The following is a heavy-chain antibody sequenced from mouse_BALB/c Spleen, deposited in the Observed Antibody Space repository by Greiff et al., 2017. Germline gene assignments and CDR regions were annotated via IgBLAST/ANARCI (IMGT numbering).Heavy chain of an antibody. CDR2: IYPGNSDT. CDR1: GYSFTSYW. CDR3: TNIYYGYYYAMDY. D-gene: IGHD2-1*01. Sequence: VQLQQSGTVLARPGASVKMSCKASGYSFTSYWMHWVKQRPGQGLEWIGAIYPGNSDTSYNQKFKGKAKLTAVTSASTAYMELSSLTNEDSAVYYCTNIYYGYYYAMDYWGQGTSVTVSS. J-gene: IGHJ4*01. V-gene: IGHV1-5*01.